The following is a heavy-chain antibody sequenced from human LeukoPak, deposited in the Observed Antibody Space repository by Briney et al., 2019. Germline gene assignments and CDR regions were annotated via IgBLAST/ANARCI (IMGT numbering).Heavy chain of an antibody. V-gene: IGHV4-4*07. CDR1: GGSISGNY. Sequence: SETLSLTCTVSGGSISGNYWSWIRQPAGKGLEWIGRIYASGRTNYNPSLKSRVTMSVDTSKNQFSLKLSSVTAADTAVYYCARVRREMKRSLGRTTEHSYYYYMDVWGKGTTVTVSS. D-gene: IGHD1/OR15-1a*01. CDR3: ARVRREMKRSLGRTTEHSYYYYMDV. CDR2: IYASGRT. J-gene: IGHJ6*03.